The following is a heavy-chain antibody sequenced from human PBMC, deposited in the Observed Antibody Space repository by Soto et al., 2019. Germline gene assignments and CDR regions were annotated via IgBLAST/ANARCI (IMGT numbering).Heavy chain of an antibody. Sequence: SETLSLTCSVYGGSFSGYYWSWIRQPPGKGLEWIGEINHSGSTNYNPSLKSRVTISVDTSKNQFSLKLSSVTAADPAVYYCARGLISTPSLQVGYCYPWGRGTLVT. D-gene: IGHD2-2*01. J-gene: IGHJ2*01. CDR3: ARGLISTPSLQVGYCYP. CDR2: INHSGST. V-gene: IGHV4-34*01. CDR1: GGSFSGYY.